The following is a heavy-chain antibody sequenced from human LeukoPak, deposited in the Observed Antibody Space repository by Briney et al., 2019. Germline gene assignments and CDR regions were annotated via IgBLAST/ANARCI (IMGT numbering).Heavy chain of an antibody. CDR3: ARGRVSYRYFDL. J-gene: IGHJ2*01. V-gene: IGHV4-30-2*01. CDR1: GGSISSGGYS. CDR2: IYHSGST. D-gene: IGHD2-21*01. Sequence: PSQTLSLTCAVSGGSISSGGYSWSWIRQPPGKGLEWIGYIYHSGSTYYNPSLKSRVTISVDRSKNQFSLKLSSVTAADTAVYYCARGRVSYRYFDLWGRGTLVTVSS.